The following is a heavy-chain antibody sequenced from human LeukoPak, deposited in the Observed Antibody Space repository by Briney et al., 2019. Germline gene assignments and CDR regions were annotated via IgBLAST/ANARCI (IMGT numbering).Heavy chain of an antibody. V-gene: IGHV3-11*01. CDR1: GFTVSSNS. Sequence: GGSLRLSCTVSGFTVSSNSMSWVRQAPGKGLEWVSYISSSGSTIYYADSVKGRFTISRDNAKNSLYLQMNSLRAEDTAIYICAKDGGTYPYFLDVWGKGTTVIVSS. D-gene: IGHD1-26*01. CDR2: ISSSGSTI. CDR3: AKDGGTYPYFLDV. J-gene: IGHJ6*03.